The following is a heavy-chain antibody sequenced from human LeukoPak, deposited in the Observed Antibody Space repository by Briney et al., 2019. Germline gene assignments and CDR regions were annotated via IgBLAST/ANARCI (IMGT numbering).Heavy chain of an antibody. CDR1: GFTFSSYG. D-gene: IGHD4-17*01. CDR3: AKGDYGVDFDY. J-gene: IGHJ4*02. CDR2: ISYDGSNK. V-gene: IGHV3-30*18. Sequence: GGSLRLSCAASGFTFSSYGMHWVRQAPGKGLEWVAVISYDGSNKYYADSVKGRFTISRDNSKNTLYLQMNSLRAEDTVVYYCAKGDYGVDFDYWGQGTLVTVSP.